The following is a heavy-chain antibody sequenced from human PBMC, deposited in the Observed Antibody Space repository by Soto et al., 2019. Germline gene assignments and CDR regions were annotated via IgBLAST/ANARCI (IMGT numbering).Heavy chain of an antibody. CDR2: INPNSGGT. J-gene: IGHJ6*02. CDR1: GYTFTGYY. V-gene: IGHV1-2*04. CDR3: ARELSYYYGMDV. Sequence: ASVKVSCKASGYTFTGYYMHWVRQAPGQGLEWMGWINPNSGGTNYAQKFQGWVTMTRDTSISTAYMELSRLRSEDTAVYYCARELSYYYGMDVWGQGTTVTVSS.